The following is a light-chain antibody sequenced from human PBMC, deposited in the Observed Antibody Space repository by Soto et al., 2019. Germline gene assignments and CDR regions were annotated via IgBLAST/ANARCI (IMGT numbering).Light chain of an antibody. CDR1: QGISSY. V-gene: IGKV1-9*01. CDR2: AAS. CDR3: QQYDSFSVT. J-gene: IGKJ1*01. Sequence: DIQMTQSPSSLSASVGDRVTITCRASQGISSYLAWYQQKPGKAPKLLIYAASTLQSGVPSRFSGSGSGTDFTLTISSLQPEDFATYYCQQYDSFSVTFGQGTKVDIK.